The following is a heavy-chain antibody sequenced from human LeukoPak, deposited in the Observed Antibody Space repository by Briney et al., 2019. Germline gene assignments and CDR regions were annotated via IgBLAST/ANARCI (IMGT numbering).Heavy chain of an antibody. CDR2: IYYSGST. CDR3: ARDVAAAADFDY. V-gene: IGHV4-39*07. D-gene: IGHD6-13*01. CDR1: GGSISSSSYY. J-gene: IGHJ4*01. Sequence: SETLSLTCTVSGGSISSSSYYWGWIRQPPGKGLEWIGSIYYSGSTNYNPSLKSRVTMSVDTSKNQFSLKLSSVTAADTAVYYCARDVAAAADFDYWGHGTLVTVSS.